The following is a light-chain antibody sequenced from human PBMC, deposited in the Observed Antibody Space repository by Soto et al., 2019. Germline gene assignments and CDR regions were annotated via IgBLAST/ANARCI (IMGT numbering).Light chain of an antibody. J-gene: IGLJ1*01. V-gene: IGLV1-40*01. CDR3: QSYDSSLSPFV. Sequence: QSVLTQPPSVSGAPGQRVTISCTGSGSNIGAGYDVHWYQQLPGTAPKLLIYGNSNRPSGVPDRFSGSKSGTSASLAITGLQAEDEADYYCQSYDSSLSPFVFGTGTKVTVL. CDR2: GNS. CDR1: GSNIGAGYD.